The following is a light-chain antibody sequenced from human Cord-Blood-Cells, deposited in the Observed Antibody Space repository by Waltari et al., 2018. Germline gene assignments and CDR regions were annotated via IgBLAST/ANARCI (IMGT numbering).Light chain of an antibody. J-gene: IGKJ4*01. CDR2: DAS. V-gene: IGKV3-11*01. CDR3: QQRSNWPPLT. CDR1: QSVSSY. Sequence: EIVLTQSLATLSLSPGERATLSCRASQSVSSYLAWYQQKPGQAPRLLIWDASNRATGSPARFSGSGSGTDFTLTISSLEPEDFAVYYCQQRSNWPPLTFGGGTKVEIK.